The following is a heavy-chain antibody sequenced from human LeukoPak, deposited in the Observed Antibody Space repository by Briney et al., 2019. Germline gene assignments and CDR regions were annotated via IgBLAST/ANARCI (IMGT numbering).Heavy chain of an antibody. J-gene: IGHJ4*02. CDR1: GSSITSYY. CDR2: VYTSGST. V-gene: IGHV4-4*07. D-gene: IGHD6-6*01. Sequence: SETLSLTCTVSGSSITSYYWTWIRQPTGKGLEWIGRVYTSGSTNYNPSLKSRVTMSVHTSKNQFSLKLDSVTAADTAVYYCATQTQYGSSYDYWGQGTLVTVSS. CDR3: ATQTQYGSSYDY.